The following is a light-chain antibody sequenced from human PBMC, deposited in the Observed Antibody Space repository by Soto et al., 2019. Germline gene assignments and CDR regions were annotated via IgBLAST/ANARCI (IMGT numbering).Light chain of an antibody. CDR1: QTIGTY. CDR2: ASS. CDR3: QQSFNLPRT. V-gene: IGKV1-39*01. J-gene: IGKJ1*01. Sequence: IQMTQSPSSLSASVGDRISITCRASQTIGTYLNWYQQIPGKAPKLLIYASSILQTGVPSRFSGSGSGTHFTLTINSLQPEDFGTYYCQQSFNLPRTFGPGTRVETK.